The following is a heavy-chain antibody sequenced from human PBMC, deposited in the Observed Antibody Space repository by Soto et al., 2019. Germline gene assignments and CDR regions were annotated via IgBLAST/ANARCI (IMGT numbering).Heavy chain of an antibody. V-gene: IGHV4-39*01. CDR1: GGSVSSSSYY. CDR2: VYYSGST. D-gene: IGHD4-17*01. CDR3: GRLQRVGVNGAYFDY. J-gene: IGHJ4*02. Sequence: SETLSLTCTVSGGSVSSSSYYWGWVRQPPGKGLEWIGSVYYSGSTYYNPSLKSRVTISVDKSKNQFSLKLMSVSAADTAVYYCGRLQRVGVNGAYFDYWGQGTLVTVSS.